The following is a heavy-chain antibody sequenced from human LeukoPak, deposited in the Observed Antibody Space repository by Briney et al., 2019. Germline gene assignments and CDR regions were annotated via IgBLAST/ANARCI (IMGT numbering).Heavy chain of an antibody. CDR2: INPSGGST. J-gene: IGHJ6*03. Sequence: ASVKVSCKASGYTFTSYYMHWVRQAPGQGLEWMGIINPSGGSTSYAQKFQGRVTMTRDMSTSTVYMELSSLRSEDTAVYYCARGGDTAVPKALYYYYYMDVWGKGTTVTVSS. D-gene: IGHD5-18*01. CDR3: ARGGDTAVPKALYYYYYMDV. V-gene: IGHV1-46*01. CDR1: GYTFTSYY.